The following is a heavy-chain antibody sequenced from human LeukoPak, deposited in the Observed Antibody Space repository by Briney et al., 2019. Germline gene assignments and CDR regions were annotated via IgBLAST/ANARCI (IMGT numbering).Heavy chain of an antibody. J-gene: IGHJ6*04. Sequence: SVKVSCKASGGTFSSYAISWVRQAPGQGFEWMGRIIPIFGTANYAQKFQGRVTITTDESTSTAYMELSSLRSEDTAVYYCARAKGYCSSTCCYGMDVWGKGTTVTVSS. CDR1: GGTFSSYA. V-gene: IGHV1-69*05. D-gene: IGHD2-2*01. CDR2: IIPIFGTA. CDR3: ARAKGYCSSTCCYGMDV.